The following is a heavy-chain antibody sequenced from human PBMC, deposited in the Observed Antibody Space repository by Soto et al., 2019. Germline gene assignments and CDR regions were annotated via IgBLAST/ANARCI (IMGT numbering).Heavy chain of an antibody. CDR1: GFTFSTYN. V-gene: IGHV3-21*01. D-gene: IGHD5-12*01. J-gene: IGHJ4*02. CDR2: ISSTSVYM. Sequence: GSLRLSFAAPGFTFSTYNMNWVPQAPGKGLEWVASISSTSVYMYYANSLKGRFTISRANAKSSLYLQVNSLRAEDTAVYYCARGWLRDPWMYWGQGTLVTVSS. CDR3: ARGWLRDPWMY.